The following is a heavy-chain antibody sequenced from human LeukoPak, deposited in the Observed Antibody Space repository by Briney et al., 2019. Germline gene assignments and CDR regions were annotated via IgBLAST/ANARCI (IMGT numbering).Heavy chain of an antibody. CDR1: GFTFSSYN. CDR3: ARFIAAPYYFDY. D-gene: IGHD6-13*01. Sequence: GGSLRLSCAASGFTFSSYNMNWVRQAPGKGLEWVSSITSDSSYVFYADSVKGRFTISRDNAENSLYLQMNSLRVEDTAVYYCARFIAAPYYFDYWGRGTLVTVSS. CDR2: ITSDSSYV. J-gene: IGHJ4*02. V-gene: IGHV3-21*01.